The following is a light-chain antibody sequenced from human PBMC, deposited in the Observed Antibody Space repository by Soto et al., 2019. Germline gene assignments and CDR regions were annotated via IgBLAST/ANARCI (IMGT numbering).Light chain of an antibody. V-gene: IGLV1-40*01. CDR1: SSNIGAGYD. CDR2: GNI. CDR3: ASWDDTLSVPI. Sequence: QSVLTQPPSVSGAPGQRVTISCTGSSSNIGAGYDVHWYQQRPGTAPKLLIFGNINRPSGVPDRISGSRSGTTASLAIIGLRSEDEADYYCASWDDTLSVPIFGGGTKVTVL. J-gene: IGLJ2*01.